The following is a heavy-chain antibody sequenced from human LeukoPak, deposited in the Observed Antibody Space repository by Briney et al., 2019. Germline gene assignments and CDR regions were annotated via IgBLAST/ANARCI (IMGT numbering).Heavy chain of an antibody. CDR2: ISSSNSYI. CDR1: GFTFSTYS. J-gene: IGHJ4*02. D-gene: IGHD4-17*01. CDR3: ARDPATVTSCFDC. V-gene: IGHV3-21*01. Sequence: GGSLRLSCAASGFTFSTYSMNWVRQAPGKGLEWVSSISSSNSYIYYADSVKGRFTISRDNAKNSLYLQMNSLRAEDTAIYYCARDPATVTSCFDCWGQGTLVTVSS.